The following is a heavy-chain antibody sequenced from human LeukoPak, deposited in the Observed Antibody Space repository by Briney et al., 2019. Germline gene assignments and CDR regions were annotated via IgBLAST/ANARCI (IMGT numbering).Heavy chain of an antibody. Sequence: GGSLRLSCAASGFTFSSYWMSWVRQAPGKGLGWVANIKQDGSEKYYVDSVKGRFTISRDNAKNSLSLQINSLRAEDTAVYYCARDYDYYYSSGYYNWFDPWGQGTLVTVSS. CDR2: IKQDGSEK. D-gene: IGHD3-22*01. J-gene: IGHJ5*02. CDR1: GFTFSSYW. CDR3: ARDYDYYYSSGYYNWFDP. V-gene: IGHV3-7*01.